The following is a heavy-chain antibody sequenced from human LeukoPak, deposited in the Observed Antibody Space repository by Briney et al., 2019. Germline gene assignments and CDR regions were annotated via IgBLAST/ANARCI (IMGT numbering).Heavy chain of an antibody. D-gene: IGHD3-10*01. CDR2: MNPNSGNA. CDR3: GRPLQRGSWTQRALDY. J-gene: IGHJ4*02. Sequence: ASVKVSCKASGYTFTSYDINWVRQATGQGLGWMGWMNPNSGNAGYAQRFQGRVTMTRNNSISTAYMELTSLRSEDTAVYYCGRPLQRGSWTQRALDYWGQGTLVTVSS. V-gene: IGHV1-8*01. CDR1: GYTFTSYD.